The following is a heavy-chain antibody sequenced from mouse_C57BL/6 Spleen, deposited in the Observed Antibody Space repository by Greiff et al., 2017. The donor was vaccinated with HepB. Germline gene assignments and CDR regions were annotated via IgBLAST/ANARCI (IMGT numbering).Heavy chain of an antibody. CDR3: AREGGSSIYYAMDY. V-gene: IGHV5-4*01. J-gene: IGHJ4*01. Sequence: EVQRVESGGGLVKPGGSLKLSCAASGFTFSSYAMSWVRQTPEKRLEWVATISDGGSYTYYPDNVKGRFTISRDNAKNNLYLQMSHLKSEDTAMYYCAREGGSSIYYAMDYWGQGTSVTVSS. CDR2: ISDGGSYT. D-gene: IGHD1-1*01. CDR1: GFTFSSYA.